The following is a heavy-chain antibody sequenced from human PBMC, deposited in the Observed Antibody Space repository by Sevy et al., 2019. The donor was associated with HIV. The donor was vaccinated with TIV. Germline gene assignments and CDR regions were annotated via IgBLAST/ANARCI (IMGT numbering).Heavy chain of an antibody. V-gene: IGHV3-21*01. CDR1: GFTFSPYN. D-gene: IGHD2-8*01. CDR2: ISGNSNYI. J-gene: IGHJ5*01. CDR3: ARDPPVPRYCTNGVCSQGFDF. Sequence: GGSLRLSCAASGFTFSPYNMIWVRQAPGKGLEWVSSISGNSNYIYNANSVKGRFTISRDNANNSLYLQMYSLRAEDTAVYYCARDPPVPRYCTNGVCSQGFDFWGQRTLVTVSS.